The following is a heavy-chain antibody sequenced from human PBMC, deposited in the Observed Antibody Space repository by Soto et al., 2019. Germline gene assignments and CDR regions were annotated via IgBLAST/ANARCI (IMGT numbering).Heavy chain of an antibody. CDR1: GFTFSSYA. Sequence: QVQLVESGGGVVQPGRSLRLSCAASGFTFSSYAMHWVRQAPGKGLEWVAVISYDGSNKYYADSVKGRFTISRDNSKNTVYLQMNSLRAEDTAVYYCARAAQQLAPFDYWGQGTLVTVSS. CDR3: ARAAQQLAPFDY. D-gene: IGHD6-13*01. J-gene: IGHJ4*02. CDR2: ISYDGSNK. V-gene: IGHV3-30-3*01.